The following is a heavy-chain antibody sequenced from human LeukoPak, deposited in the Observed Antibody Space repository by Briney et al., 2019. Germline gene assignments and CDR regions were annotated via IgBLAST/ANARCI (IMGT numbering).Heavy chain of an antibody. J-gene: IGHJ6*02. Sequence: ASVKVSCKASGYTFTSYAMNWVRQAPGQGLEWMGWINTNTGNPTYAQGLTGRFVFSLDTSVSTAYLQISSLKAEDTAVYYCARVQCSSTSCYKFDYYYGMDVWGQGTTVTVSS. CDR1: GYTFTSYA. V-gene: IGHV7-4-1*02. CDR2: INTNTGNP. D-gene: IGHD2-2*02. CDR3: ARVQCSSTSCYKFDYYYGMDV.